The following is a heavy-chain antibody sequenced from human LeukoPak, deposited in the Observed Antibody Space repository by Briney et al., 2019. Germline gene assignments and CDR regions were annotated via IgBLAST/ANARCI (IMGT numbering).Heavy chain of an antibody. CDR1: GGSISSSSYY. V-gene: IGHV4-61*03. CDR3: ARDKAHSYGRYFDP. CDR2: ISNGRT. J-gene: IGHJ5*02. D-gene: IGHD5-18*01. Sequence: SETLSLTCTVSGGSISSSSYYWAWIRQTPGKGLEWIGHISNGRTDYNPSLKSRVTISVDTSKNHFSLKLTSVTAADTAVYYCARDKAHSYGRYFDPWGQGALVIVSS.